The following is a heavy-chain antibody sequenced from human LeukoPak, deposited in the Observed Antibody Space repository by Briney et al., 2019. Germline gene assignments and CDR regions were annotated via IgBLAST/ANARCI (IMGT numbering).Heavy chain of an antibody. CDR1: GGSISSSSYY. J-gene: IGHJ6*02. Sequence: SETLSLTCTVSGGSISSSSYYWGWIRQPPGKGLEWIGSIYYSGSTYYNPSLKSRVTISVDTSKNQFSLKLSSVTAADTAVYYCARPWSSSGNQEPFNYYYYGMDVWGQGTTVTVSS. CDR2: IYYSGST. D-gene: IGHD6-13*01. CDR3: ARPWSSSGNQEPFNYYYYGMDV. V-gene: IGHV4-39*01.